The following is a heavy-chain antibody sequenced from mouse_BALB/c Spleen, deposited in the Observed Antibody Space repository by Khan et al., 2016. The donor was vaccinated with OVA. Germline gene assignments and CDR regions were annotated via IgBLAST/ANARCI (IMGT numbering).Heavy chain of an antibody. CDR2: INPYNDGT. V-gene: IGHV1S136*01. J-gene: IGHJ4*01. CDR1: GYTFTSYV. Sequence: EVQLQESGPELVKPGASVKMSCKASGYTFTSYVMHWVKQKPGQGLEWIGYINPYNDGTKYNEKFKGKATLTSDKSSSTACMELSSLTSEDSAVYYCARTYGNAPYYPMDYWGQGTSVTVSS. D-gene: IGHD2-1*01. CDR3: ARTYGNAPYYPMDY.